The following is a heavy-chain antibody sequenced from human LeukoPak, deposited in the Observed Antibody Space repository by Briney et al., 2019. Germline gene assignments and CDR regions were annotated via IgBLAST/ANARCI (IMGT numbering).Heavy chain of an antibody. CDR2: IWYDGSNK. V-gene: IGHV3-33*01. D-gene: IGHD4-23*01. Sequence: GKSLRLSCAASGFTFSGFGMHWVRQAPGKGLEWVAVIWYDGSNKYYADSVKGRFTISRDNPKNTLYVQMNSLRAEDAAVYYCARGRGADYGGNSGYFDYWGQGTLVTVSS. CDR3: ARGRGADYGGNSGYFDY. J-gene: IGHJ4*02. CDR1: GFTFSGFG.